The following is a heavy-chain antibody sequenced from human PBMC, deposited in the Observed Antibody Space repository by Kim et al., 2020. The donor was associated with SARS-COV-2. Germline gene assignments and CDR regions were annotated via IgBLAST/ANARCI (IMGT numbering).Heavy chain of an antibody. CDR3: ARVNWGYYYYGMDV. V-gene: IGHV3-11*01. Sequence: GGSLRLSCAASGFTFSDYYMSWIRQAPGKGLEWVSYISSSGSTIYYADSVKGRFTISRDNAKNSLYLQMNSLRAEATAVYYCARVNWGYYYYGMDVWGQGTTVTVSS. J-gene: IGHJ6*02. CDR2: ISSSGSTI. CDR1: GFTFSDYY. D-gene: IGHD7-27*01.